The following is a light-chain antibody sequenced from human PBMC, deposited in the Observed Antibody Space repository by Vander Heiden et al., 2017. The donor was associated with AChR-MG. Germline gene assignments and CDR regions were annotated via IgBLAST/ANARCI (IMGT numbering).Light chain of an antibody. CDR1: SSNRGSNA. CDR2: RGD. J-gene: IGLJ3*02. V-gene: IGLV1-44*01. CDR3: AAWDDSILGLV. Sequence: QSVLTQPPSASGSPGQRFTISCSGSSSNRGSNAVHWYQRLPGTVPKLLIFRGDQRHSGVPDGFSGSRSEASASLAISWVQSEDEADYYCAAWDDSILGLVFGGGTKLTVL.